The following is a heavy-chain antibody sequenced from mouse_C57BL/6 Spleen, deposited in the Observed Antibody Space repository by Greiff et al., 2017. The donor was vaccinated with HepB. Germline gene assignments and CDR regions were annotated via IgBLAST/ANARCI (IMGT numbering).Heavy chain of an antibody. J-gene: IGHJ2*01. V-gene: IGHV7-3*01. CDR2: IRNKANGYTT. CDR3: ARSYYYGSSYGY. Sequence: EVHLVESGGGLVQPGGSLSLSCAASGFTFTDYYMSWVRQPPGKALEWLGFIRNKANGYTTEYSASVKGRFTISRDNSQSILYLQMNALRAEDSATYYCARSYYYGSSYGYWGQGTTLTVSS. CDR1: GFTFTDYY. D-gene: IGHD1-1*01.